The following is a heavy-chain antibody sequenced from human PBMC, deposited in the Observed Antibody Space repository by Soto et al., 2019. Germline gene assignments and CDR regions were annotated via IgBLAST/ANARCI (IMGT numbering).Heavy chain of an antibody. CDR3: ARRIVATETFDY. D-gene: IGHD5-12*01. V-gene: IGHV4-39*01. Sequence: PSETLSLTCTVSGGSVSSNSYSWGWIRQSPGRGLEWIGFIYSSENTYYNPSLVSRVTISVDTSKNQFSLRVSSVPAADTAVYYCARRIVATETFDYWGQGTLVTVSS. CDR1: GGSVSSNSYS. J-gene: IGHJ4*02. CDR2: IYSSENT.